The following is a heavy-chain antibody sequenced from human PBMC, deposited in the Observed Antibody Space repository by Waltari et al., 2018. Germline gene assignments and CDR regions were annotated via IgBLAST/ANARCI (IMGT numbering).Heavy chain of an antibody. Sequence: QVQLQESGPGLVKPSETLSLTCTVSGGSISSYYWSWIRQPPGKGLEWIGYIYYSGSTNYNPSLKSRVTISVDTSKNQFSLKLSSVTAADTAVYYCARQISAGKGGFDYWGQGTLVTVSS. V-gene: IGHV4-59*08. D-gene: IGHD6-19*01. J-gene: IGHJ4*02. CDR1: GGSISSYY. CDR3: ARQISAGKGGFDY. CDR2: IYYSGST.